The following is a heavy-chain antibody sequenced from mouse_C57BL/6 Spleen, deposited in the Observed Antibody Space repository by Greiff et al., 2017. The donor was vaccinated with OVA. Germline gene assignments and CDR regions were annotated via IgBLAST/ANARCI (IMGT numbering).Heavy chain of an antibody. CDR3: ARVYGSSYERGAMDY. CDR2: LNPNNGGT. CDR1: GYTFTDYY. Sequence: VQLQQSGPELVKPGASVKISCKASGYTFTDYYMNWVKQSHGKSLEWIGDLNPNNGGTSYNQKFKGKATLTVDKSSSTAYMELRSLTSEDSAVYYCARVYGSSYERGAMDYWGQGTSVTVSS. V-gene: IGHV1-26*01. J-gene: IGHJ4*01. D-gene: IGHD1-1*01.